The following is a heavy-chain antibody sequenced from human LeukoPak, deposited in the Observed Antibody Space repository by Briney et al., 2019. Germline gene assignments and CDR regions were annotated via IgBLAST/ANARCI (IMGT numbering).Heavy chain of an antibody. CDR1: GFTFSNFG. J-gene: IGHJ3*02. CDR2: ISSDNSII. D-gene: IGHD2/OR15-2a*01. V-gene: IGHV3-48*04. CDR3: ASDSIEIDAFDI. Sequence: GGSLRLSCAASGFTFSNFGMNWVRQAPGKGLEWVSYISSDNSIIYYADSVTGRFTISRDNAKNSLYLQMNSLRAEDTAVYYCASDSIEIDAFDIWGQGTMVTVSS.